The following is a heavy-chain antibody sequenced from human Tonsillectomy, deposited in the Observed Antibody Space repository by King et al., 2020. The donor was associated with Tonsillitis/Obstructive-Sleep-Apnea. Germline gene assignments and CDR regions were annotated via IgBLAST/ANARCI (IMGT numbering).Heavy chain of an antibody. CDR1: GFTFSSYA. Sequence: VQLVESGGGVVQPGRSLRLSCAASGFTFSSYAMHWVRQAPGKGLEWVAVISYDGSNKYYADSVKGRFTISRDNSKNTLYLQMNSLRAEDTAVYYCARDGDCGGDCYPGAFDIWGQGTMVTVSS. V-gene: IGHV3-30*04. CDR3: ARDGDCGGDCYPGAFDI. D-gene: IGHD2-21*02. J-gene: IGHJ3*02. CDR2: ISYDGSNK.